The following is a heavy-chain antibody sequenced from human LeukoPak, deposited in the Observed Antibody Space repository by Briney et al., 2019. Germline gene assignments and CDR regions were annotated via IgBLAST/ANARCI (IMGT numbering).Heavy chain of an antibody. CDR2: ISYDGSNK. V-gene: IGHV3-30*07. CDR1: GFTFSSYA. D-gene: IGHD3-22*01. Sequence: GGSLRLSCAASGFTFSSYAMHWVRQAPGKGLEWVAVISYDGSNKYYADSVKGRFTISRDNAKNSLYLQMNSLRAEDTAVYYCARDDYYDSSGYDYWGQGTLVTVSS. J-gene: IGHJ4*02. CDR3: ARDDYYDSSGYDY.